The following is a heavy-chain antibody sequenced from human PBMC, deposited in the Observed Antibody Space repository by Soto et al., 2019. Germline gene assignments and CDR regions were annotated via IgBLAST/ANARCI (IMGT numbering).Heavy chain of an antibody. CDR2: INTGNGNT. V-gene: IGHV1-3*04. D-gene: IGHD3-10*01. CDR3: ARAYGSGTYYNVMTY. J-gene: IGHJ4*02. Sequence: ASVKVSCKASGYTFTSYGISWARQAPGQSLEWMGWINTGNGNTIYSQNFQGRVTITRDTSASTAYMELSSLRSEDTAVYYCARAYGSGTYYNVMTYWGQGTLVTVSS. CDR1: GYTFTSYG.